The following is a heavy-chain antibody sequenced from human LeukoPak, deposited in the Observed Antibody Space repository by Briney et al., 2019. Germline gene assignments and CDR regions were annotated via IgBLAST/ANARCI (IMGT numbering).Heavy chain of an antibody. CDR1: GYSITSYW. J-gene: IGHJ4*02. D-gene: IGHD3-10*01. CDR2: IYPGDSDT. V-gene: IGHV5-51*01. Sequence: GESLKICCDGSGYSITSYWICWVRPMPGKGLEWMGIIYPGDSDTRYSPSFQGQVTISVDKSISTAYLQWSSLKASDTAMYYCARLPSVRGVDRYFDYWGQGTLVTVSS. CDR3: ARLPSVRGVDRYFDY.